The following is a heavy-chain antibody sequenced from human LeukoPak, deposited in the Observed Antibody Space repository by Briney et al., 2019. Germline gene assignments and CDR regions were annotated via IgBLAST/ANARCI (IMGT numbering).Heavy chain of an antibody. D-gene: IGHD6-6*01. J-gene: IGHJ6*03. Sequence: PSETLSLTCTVTGGSISSSSYYWGWIRQPPGKGLEWIGSIYYSGSTYYNPSLKSRVTISVDTSKNQFSLKLSSVTAADTAVYYCARLPYSSSPRFNYYYYMDVWGKGTTVTVSS. CDR3: ARLPYSSSPRFNYYYYMDV. CDR2: IYYSGST. CDR1: GGSISSSSYY. V-gene: IGHV4-39*01.